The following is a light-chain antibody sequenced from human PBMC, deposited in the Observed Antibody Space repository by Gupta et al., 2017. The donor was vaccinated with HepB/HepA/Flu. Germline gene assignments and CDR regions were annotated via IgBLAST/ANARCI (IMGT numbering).Light chain of an antibody. CDR2: GAS. CDR1: KSVTSRY. CDR3: QQYGTSPRT. V-gene: IGKV3-20*01. J-gene: IGKJ1*01. Sequence: ENLLSQTPGTLSLSPGGKATLSCRASKSVTSRYLAWYQQKPGQAPRLLIYGASSRASGIPARFSGSGSGTDFTLTISSLEPEDFAVYYCQQYGTSPRTFGQGTKVEIK.